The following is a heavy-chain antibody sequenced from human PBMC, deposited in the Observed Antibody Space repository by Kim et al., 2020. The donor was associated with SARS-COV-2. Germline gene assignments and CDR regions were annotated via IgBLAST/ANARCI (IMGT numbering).Heavy chain of an antibody. V-gene: IGHV1-24*01. J-gene: IGHJ3*02. CDR1: GYTLTELS. Sequence: ASVKVSCKVSGYTLTELSMHWVRQAPGKGLEWMGGFDPEDGETIYAQKFQGRVTMTEDTSTDTAYMELSSLRSEDTAVYYCATPGGAEDDQWELLGDGAFDIWGQGTMVTVSS. CDR3: ATPGGAEDDQWELLGDGAFDI. CDR2: FDPEDGET. D-gene: IGHD1-26*01.